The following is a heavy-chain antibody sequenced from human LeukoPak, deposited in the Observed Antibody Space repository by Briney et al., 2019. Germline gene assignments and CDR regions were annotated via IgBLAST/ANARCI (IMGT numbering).Heavy chain of an antibody. CDR3: ARGRIAAALCDY. CDR2: IIPIFGTA. Sequence: SVKVSCKASGGTFCSYAISWVRQAPGQGLEWMGRIIPIFGTANYAQKFQGRVTITADKSTSTAYMELSSLRSEDTAVYYCARGRIAAALCDYWGQGTLVTVSS. V-gene: IGHV1-69*06. CDR1: GGTFCSYA. J-gene: IGHJ4*02. D-gene: IGHD6-13*01.